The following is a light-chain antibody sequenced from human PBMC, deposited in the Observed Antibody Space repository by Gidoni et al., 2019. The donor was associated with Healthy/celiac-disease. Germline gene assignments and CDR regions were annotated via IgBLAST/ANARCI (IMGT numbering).Light chain of an antibody. J-gene: IGLJ2*01. CDR1: SGSVSTSYY. CDR2: STN. Sequence: QTVVTQEPSFSVSPGGTVTLTCGLSSGSVSTSYYPSWYQQTPGQAPRTLIYSTNTRSSGVPDRFSGSSLGNKAALTITGAQADDESDYYCVLYMGSGISVFGGGTKLTVL. V-gene: IGLV8-61*01. CDR3: VLYMGSGISV.